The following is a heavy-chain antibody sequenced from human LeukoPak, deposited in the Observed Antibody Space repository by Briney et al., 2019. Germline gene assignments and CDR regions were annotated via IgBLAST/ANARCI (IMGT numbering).Heavy chain of an antibody. J-gene: IGHJ3*02. D-gene: IGHD6-19*01. CDR1: GFTFSSNW. CDR3: ARSRVAVAGTGAFDI. V-gene: IGHV3-7*04. Sequence: GGSLRLSCAGSGFTFSSNWMSWVRQAPGKGLEWVANINQDGSGEYYLDSVRGRFTISRDNAKSSLDLQMNSLRAEDTAVYYCARSRVAVAGTGAFDIWGQGTTVTVSS. CDR2: INQDGSGE.